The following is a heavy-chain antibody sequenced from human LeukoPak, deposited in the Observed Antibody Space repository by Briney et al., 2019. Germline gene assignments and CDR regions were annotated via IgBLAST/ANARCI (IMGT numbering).Heavy chain of an antibody. D-gene: IGHD6-13*01. CDR2: ISSSSSYI. J-gene: IGHJ4*02. CDR1: GFTFSSYS. V-gene: IGHV3-21*01. Sequence: PGGSLRLSCAASGFTFSSYSMNWVRQAPGKGLEWVSSISSSSSYIYYAASVKGRFTISRDNAKNSLYLQMNSLRVEDTAVYYCARDSSSWYYWGQGTLATVSS. CDR3: ARDSSSWYY.